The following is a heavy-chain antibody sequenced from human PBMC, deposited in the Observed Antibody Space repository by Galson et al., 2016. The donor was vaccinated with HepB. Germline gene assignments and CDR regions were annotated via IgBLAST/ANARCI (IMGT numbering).Heavy chain of an antibody. D-gene: IGHD2-21*02. V-gene: IGHV3-7*01. CDR3: ARDYRHCGADPM. Sequence: SLRLSCAASGFAFNTYWMSWVRHAPGKGLEWVAKIKQDASEKYSVDSVKGRFTIARDNAKNSLYLQMNSLTADATAVYYCARDYRHCGADPMGAQGTLVTVSS. CDR1: GFAFNTYW. CDR2: IKQDASEK. J-gene: IGHJ4*02.